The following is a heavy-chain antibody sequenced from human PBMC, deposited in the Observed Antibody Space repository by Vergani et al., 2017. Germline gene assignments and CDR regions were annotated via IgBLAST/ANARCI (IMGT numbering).Heavy chain of an antibody. CDR1: GFTFGDYA. Sequence: EVKLVESGGGLVQPGRSLRLSCTASGFTFGDYAMSWVRQAPGKGLEWVGFIRSKAYGGTTEYAASVKGRFTISRDDSKSIAYLQMNSLKTEDTAVYYCTRAVPTYYDLWSGPYAFDIWGQGTMVTVSS. D-gene: IGHD3-3*01. CDR2: IRSKAYGGTT. J-gene: IGHJ3*02. CDR3: TRAVPTYYDLWSGPYAFDI. V-gene: IGHV3-49*04.